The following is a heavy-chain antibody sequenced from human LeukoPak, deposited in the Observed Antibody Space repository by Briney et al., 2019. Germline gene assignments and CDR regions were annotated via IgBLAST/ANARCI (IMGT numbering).Heavy chain of an antibody. CDR3: ARDGTGIVGATSCFGY. CDR1: GYTFTSYY. D-gene: IGHD1-26*01. CDR2: INPNSGGT. V-gene: IGHV1-2*02. Sequence: GASVKASCKASGYTFTSYYMHWVRQAPGQGLEWMGWINPNSGGTNYAQKFQGRVTMTRDTSISTAYMELSRLRSDDTAVYYCARDGTGIVGATSCFGYWGQGTLVTVSS. J-gene: IGHJ4*02.